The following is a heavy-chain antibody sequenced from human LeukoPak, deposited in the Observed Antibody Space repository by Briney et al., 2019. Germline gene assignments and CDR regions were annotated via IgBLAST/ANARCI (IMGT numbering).Heavy chain of an antibody. D-gene: IGHD6-13*01. V-gene: IGHV4-59*01. CDR3: AREDSSSWWCDRNWFYP. J-gene: IGHJ5*02. Sequence: SETLSLTCTVSGGSISSYYWSWIRQPPGKGLEWIGYIYYSGSTNYNPSLKSRVTISVDTSKNQFSLKLSSVTAADTAVYYCAREDSSSWWCDRNWFYPWGQGTLVTVSS. CDR1: GGSISSYY. CDR2: IYYSGST.